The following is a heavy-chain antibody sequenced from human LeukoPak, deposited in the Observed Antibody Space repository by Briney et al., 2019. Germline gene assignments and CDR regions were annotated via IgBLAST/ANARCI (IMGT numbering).Heavy chain of an antibody. D-gene: IGHD6-19*01. CDR3: ARTGPTGEQWLVLHYYYGRDV. Sequence: SQTLSLTCAISGDSVSSNSAAWNWIRQSPSRGLEWLGRTYYRSKWYNDYAVSVKSRITINPDTSKNQFSLQLNSVTPEDTAVYYCARTGPTGEQWLVLHYYYGRDVWGQGTTVTVSS. V-gene: IGHV6-1*01. CDR2: TYYRSKWYN. CDR1: GDSVSSNSAA. J-gene: IGHJ6*02.